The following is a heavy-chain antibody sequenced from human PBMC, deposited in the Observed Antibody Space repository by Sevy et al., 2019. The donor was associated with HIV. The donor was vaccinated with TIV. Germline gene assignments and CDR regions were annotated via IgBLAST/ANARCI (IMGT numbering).Heavy chain of an antibody. CDR1: GFTFSSAW. V-gene: IGHV3-15*01. Sequence: GGSLRLSCTASGFTFSSAWMSWVRQAPGKGLEWVGRIKSKTDGGTTDYAAPVKGRFTISRDDSKNTLYLQMNSLKTEDTAVYYCTTTVGAGDAFDIWGQGTMVTVSS. CDR2: IKSKTDGGTT. D-gene: IGHD1-26*01. CDR3: TTTVGAGDAFDI. J-gene: IGHJ3*02.